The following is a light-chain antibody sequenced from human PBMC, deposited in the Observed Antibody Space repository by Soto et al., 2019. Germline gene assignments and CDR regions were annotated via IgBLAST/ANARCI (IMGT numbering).Light chain of an antibody. CDR2: DSS. Sequence: ESVCAQSPDTLALSPGERATLSCRASQSVGSSLAWYQQKPAQAPRLLINDSSNRPTGIPARFSGSGSGTDFSLTISSLQPEDFAVYYCQQRNDLPLTFGGGTKVEIK. V-gene: IGKV3-11*01. CDR3: QQRNDLPLT. CDR1: QSVGSS. J-gene: IGKJ4*01.